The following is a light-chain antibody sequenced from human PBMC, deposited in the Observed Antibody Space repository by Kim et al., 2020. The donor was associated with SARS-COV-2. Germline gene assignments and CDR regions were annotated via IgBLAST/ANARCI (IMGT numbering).Light chain of an antibody. Sequence: VALGQTVRITCQGDSLRSYYATWYQQKPGQAPILVIYGKNNRPSGIPDRVSGSSSGNTASLTITGTQAGDEADYYCNSRDSNDNGVFGGGTQLTVL. J-gene: IGLJ2*01. V-gene: IGLV3-19*01. CDR1: SLRSYY. CDR3: NSRDSNDNGV. CDR2: GKN.